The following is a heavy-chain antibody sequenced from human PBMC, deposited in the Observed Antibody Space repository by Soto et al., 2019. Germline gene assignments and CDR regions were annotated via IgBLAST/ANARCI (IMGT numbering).Heavy chain of an antibody. CDR2: IYYSGST. CDR3: ARVWNYYYDTQAYFDY. V-gene: IGHV4-59*01. CDR1: GGSISSYY. J-gene: IGHJ4*02. D-gene: IGHD3-22*01. Sequence: GPGKPSETLSLTCTGSGGSISSYYWSWIRQPPGKGLEWIGYIYYSGSTNYNPSLKSRVTISVDTSKNQFSLKLSSVTAADTAVYYCARVWNYYYDTQAYFDYWGQGTLVTVSS.